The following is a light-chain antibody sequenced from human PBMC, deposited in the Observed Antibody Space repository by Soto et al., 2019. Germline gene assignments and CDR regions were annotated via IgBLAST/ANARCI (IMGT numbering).Light chain of an antibody. CDR3: LQVKSFHRT. J-gene: IGKJ1*01. CDR2: AAS. Sequence: DIQMTQSPPSVSASVGDTVTITCRASQGINSRLAWFQQKPGRAPKYLIQAASILQSGFPSRFAGSGSGTDFTLTINTLQHEDFETHYCLQVKSFHRTLGQGTKVDIK. V-gene: IGKV1-12*01. CDR1: QGINSR.